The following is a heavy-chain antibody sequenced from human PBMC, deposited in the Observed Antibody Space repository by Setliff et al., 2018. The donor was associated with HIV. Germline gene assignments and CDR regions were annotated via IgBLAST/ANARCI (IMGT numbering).Heavy chain of an antibody. CDR2: ISAYNGNT. J-gene: IGHJ4*02. CDR3: ARDIADTVDYYFDY. V-gene: IGHV1-18*01. Sequence: VKVSCKASGYTFTSYGISWVRQAPGQGLEWMGWISAYNGNTNYAQKLQGRVTMTTDTSTSTAYMELRSLRSDDTAVYYCARDIADTVDYYFDYWGQGTLVTVSS. CDR1: GYTFTSYG. D-gene: IGHD6-13*01.